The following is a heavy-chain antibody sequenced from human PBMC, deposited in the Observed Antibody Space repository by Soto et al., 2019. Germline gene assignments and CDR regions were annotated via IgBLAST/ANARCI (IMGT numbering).Heavy chain of an antibody. D-gene: IGHD3-10*01. J-gene: IGHJ6*02. CDR3: ARDTSPYYYGSKYGMDV. V-gene: IGHV3-48*03. Sequence: SLRLSCAASGFTFSSYEMNWVRQAPGKGLEWVSYISSSGSTIYYADSVKGRFTISRDNAKNSLYLQMNSLRAEDTAVYYCARDTSPYYYGSKYGMDVWGQGTTVTVSS. CDR2: ISSSGSTI. CDR1: GFTFSSYE.